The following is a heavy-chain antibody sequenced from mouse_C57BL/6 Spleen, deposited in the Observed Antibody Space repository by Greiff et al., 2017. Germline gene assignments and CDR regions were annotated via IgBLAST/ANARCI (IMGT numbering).Heavy chain of an antibody. Sequence: VQLQQPGAELVKPGASVKLSCKASGYTFTSYWMQWVKQRPGKGLEWIGEIDPYDSYTNYNQKFKGKATLTVDTSSSTAYMQLSRLTSDDSAFYYCARSGYYYGSSSGEFAYWGQGTLVTVSA. V-gene: IGHV1-50*01. CDR3: ARSGYYYGSSSGEFAY. CDR1: GYTFTSYW. D-gene: IGHD1-1*01. J-gene: IGHJ3*01. CDR2: IDPYDSYT.